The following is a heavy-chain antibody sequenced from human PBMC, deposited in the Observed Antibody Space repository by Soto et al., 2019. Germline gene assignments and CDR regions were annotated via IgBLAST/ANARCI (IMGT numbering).Heavy chain of an antibody. J-gene: IGHJ4*02. CDR3: AAGGSGYYAN. CDR1: GFTFSTYW. CDR2: IKTDGTYA. Sequence: EVQMVESGGDLVQPGGSLRLSCAASGFTFSTYWMHWVRQAPGKGLLWVCRIKTDGTYATYADSVKGRFTISRDNAKNTLYLQMNSLRVEDAAVYYCAAGGSGYYANWGQGTLVTVSS. V-gene: IGHV3-74*01. D-gene: IGHD3-22*01.